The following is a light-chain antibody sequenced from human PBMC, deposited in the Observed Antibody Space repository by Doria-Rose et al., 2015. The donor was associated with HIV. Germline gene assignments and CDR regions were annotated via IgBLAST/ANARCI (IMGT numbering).Light chain of an antibody. CDR1: SSDVGGYIY. CDR2: EVD. Sequence: TGTSSDVGGYIYVSWYRQHPGKAPELMIYEVDKRPLGVPDRFSGSKSGNTASLTVSGLQAEDEADYFCSSFAGNHNYVFGTGTKVTVL. J-gene: IGLJ1*01. V-gene: IGLV2-8*01. CDR3: SSFAGNHNYV.